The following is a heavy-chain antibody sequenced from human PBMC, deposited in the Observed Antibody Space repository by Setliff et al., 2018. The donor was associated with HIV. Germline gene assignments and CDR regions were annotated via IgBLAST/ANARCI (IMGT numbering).Heavy chain of an antibody. CDR3: ARRGITMIVAVNWYFDL. CDR1: GGSFSGYY. D-gene: IGHD3-22*01. J-gene: IGHJ2*01. V-gene: IGHV4-34*01. CDR2: INHSGST. Sequence: SETLSLTCAVYGGSFSGYYWSWIRQPPGKGLEWIGEINHSGSTNYNPSLKSRVTISVDTSKNQFSLKLSSVTAADTAVYYCARRGITMIVAVNWYFDLWGRGTLVTVSS.